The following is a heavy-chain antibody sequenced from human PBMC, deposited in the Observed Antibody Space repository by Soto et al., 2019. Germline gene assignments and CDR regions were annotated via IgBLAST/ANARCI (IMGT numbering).Heavy chain of an antibody. CDR2: IFDSGTA. CDR3: ARGLTTEKVDS. J-gene: IGHJ4*02. V-gene: IGHV4-30-4*08. CDR1: GASIFSGEHC. Sequence: QVPLRESGPGLVKPSQTLSLTCAVSGASIFSGEHCWRWIRHPPGKGLEWIGHIFDSGTAYSNPSLKGLGTITVDTSKNQLSLTLSYVTADDTAVYYCARGLTTEKVDSWGQGTLVTVSS.